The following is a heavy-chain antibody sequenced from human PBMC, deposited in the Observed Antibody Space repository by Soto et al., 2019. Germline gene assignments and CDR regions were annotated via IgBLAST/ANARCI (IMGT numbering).Heavy chain of an antibody. CDR1: GGSISSYS. J-gene: IGHJ6*02. D-gene: IGHD3-16*01. V-gene: IGHV4-59*06. Sequence: ASETLSLTCTVSGGSISSYSSNWIRQHPGKGLEWIGYIYYSGSTYYNPSLKSRVTISVDTSKNQFSLKLSSVTAADTAVYYCARGGRRSPGMDVWGQGTTVTVSS. CDR3: ARGGRRSPGMDV. CDR2: IYYSGST.